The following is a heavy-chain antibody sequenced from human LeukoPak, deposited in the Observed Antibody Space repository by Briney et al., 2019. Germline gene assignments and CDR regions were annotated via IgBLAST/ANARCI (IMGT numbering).Heavy chain of an antibody. D-gene: IGHD6-13*01. Sequence: GGSLRLSCAASGLSNYMSWVRQAPGKGLEWVSPISSSSSYIYYADSVKGRFTISRDNAKNSLYLQMNSLRAEDTAVYYCARDAAAAGKDYWGQGTLVTVSS. V-gene: IGHV3-21*01. J-gene: IGHJ4*02. CDR1: GLSNY. CDR3: ARDAAAAGKDY. CDR2: ISSSSSYI.